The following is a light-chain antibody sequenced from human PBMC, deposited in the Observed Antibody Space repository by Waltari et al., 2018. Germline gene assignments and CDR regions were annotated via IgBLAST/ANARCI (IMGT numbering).Light chain of an antibody. V-gene: IGKV1-33*01. CDR3: QQYYSYPIT. CDR2: DAS. Sequence: DIQMTQSPSSLSASVGDRVTITCQASQDISNYLNWYQQKPGKAPKLLIYDASNLETGVPSRFSGSGSGTDFTFTISSLQPEDIATYYCQQYYSYPITFGGGTKVEIK. J-gene: IGKJ4*01. CDR1: QDISNY.